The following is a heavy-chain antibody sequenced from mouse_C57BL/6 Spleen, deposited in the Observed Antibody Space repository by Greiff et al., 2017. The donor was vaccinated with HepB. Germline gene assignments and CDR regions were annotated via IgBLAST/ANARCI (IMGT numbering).Heavy chain of an antibody. D-gene: IGHD1-1*01. CDR3: ARGSSYLYWYFDV. CDR2: IYPSDSET. J-gene: IGHJ1*03. V-gene: IGHV1-61*01. Sequence: QVQLQQPGAELVRPGSSVKLSCKASGYTFTSYWMDWVKQRPGQGLEWIGNIYPSDSETHYNQKFKDKATLTVDKSSSTAYMQLSSLTSEDSAVYYCARGSSYLYWYFDVWGTGTTVTVSS. CDR1: GYTFTSYW.